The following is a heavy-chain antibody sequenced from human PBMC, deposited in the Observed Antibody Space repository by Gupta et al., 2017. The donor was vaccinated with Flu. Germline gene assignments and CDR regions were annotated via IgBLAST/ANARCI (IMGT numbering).Heavy chain of an antibody. J-gene: IGHJ6*02. D-gene: IGHD3-22*01. CDR2: IIPIFGTA. CDR3: ARGPPLYGRRVVITWHNYYYYGMDV. Sequence: QVQLVQSGAEVTKPGSSVKVSCKASGGTFSSYAISWVRQAPGQGLEWMGGIIPIFGTANYAQKFQGRVTITADEATSTAYMELSSLRSEDTAVDYCARGPPLYGRRVVITWHNYYYYGMDVWGQGTTVTVSS. V-gene: IGHV1-69*01. CDR1: GGTFSSYA.